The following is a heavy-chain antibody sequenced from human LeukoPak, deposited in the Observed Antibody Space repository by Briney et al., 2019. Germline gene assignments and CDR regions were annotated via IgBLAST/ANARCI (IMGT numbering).Heavy chain of an antibody. CDR1: GFTFSSYA. D-gene: IGHD3-10*01. Sequence: PGGSLRLSCAASGFTFSSYAMSWVRQAPGKGLEWVSVIYSGGSTYYADSVKGRFTISRDNSKNTLYLQMNSLRAEDTAVYYCAKDSDPRRYGSGSYYNGPGAFDIWGQGTMVTVSS. J-gene: IGHJ3*02. CDR3: AKDSDPRRYGSGSYYNGPGAFDI. CDR2: IYSGGST. V-gene: IGHV3-23*03.